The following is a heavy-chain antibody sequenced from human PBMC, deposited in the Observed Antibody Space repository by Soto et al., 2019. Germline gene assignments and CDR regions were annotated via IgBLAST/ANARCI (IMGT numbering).Heavy chain of an antibody. J-gene: IGHJ4*02. CDR1: GFTFSSYA. Sequence: GGSLRLSCAASGFTFSSYAMHWVRQAPGKGLEWVSAISGSGGSTYYADSVKGRFTISRDNSKNTLSLQLNSLRAEDTAVYYCAKPSQYSTNYVDNWGQGTLVTVSS. D-gene: IGHD6-6*01. V-gene: IGHV3-23*01. CDR3: AKPSQYSTNYVDN. CDR2: ISGSGGST.